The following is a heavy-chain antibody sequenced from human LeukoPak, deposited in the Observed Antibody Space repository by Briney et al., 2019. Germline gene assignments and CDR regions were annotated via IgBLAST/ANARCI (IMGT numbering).Heavy chain of an antibody. D-gene: IGHD3-10*02. CDR2: IYYSGSA. Sequence: SETLSLTCTVSGGSISTYYWTWIRQPPGKGLEWIGYIYYSGSAKYNPSLKSRVSISVDTSQNQFSLNLSSVTAADTAVYYCARHVRIDNWLDPWGQGTLVTVSS. CDR1: GGSISTYY. J-gene: IGHJ5*02. V-gene: IGHV4-59*08. CDR3: ARHVRIDNWLDP.